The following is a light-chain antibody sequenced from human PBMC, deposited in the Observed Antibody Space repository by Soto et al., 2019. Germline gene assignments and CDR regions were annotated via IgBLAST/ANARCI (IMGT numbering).Light chain of an antibody. Sequence: EIGLTQSPDMLYSSPGDRATLSSRASQSVTSDFLVWYQQKPGQAPRLLIYGASNRATGIPARFSGSGSGTDFTLTISSLEPEDFAVYYCQQRSNWPLTFGGGTKVDIK. CDR1: QSVTSD. V-gene: IGKV3-11*01. CDR3: QQRSNWPLT. CDR2: GAS. J-gene: IGKJ4*01.